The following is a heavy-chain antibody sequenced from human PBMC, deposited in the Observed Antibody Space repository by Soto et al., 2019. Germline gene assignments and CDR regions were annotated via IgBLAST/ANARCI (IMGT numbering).Heavy chain of an antibody. CDR3: ARGTELAPSYYYGMDV. CDR2: MNPNSGNT. CDR1: GYTFTSYD. V-gene: IGHV1-8*01. D-gene: IGHD1-7*01. J-gene: IGHJ6*02. Sequence: ASVKVSCKASGYTFTSYDINWVRQATGQGLEWMGWMNPNSGNTGYAQKFQGRVIMTRNTSIRTAYMEVSSLRSEDTAVYYCARGTELAPSYYYGMDVWGQGTTVTVS.